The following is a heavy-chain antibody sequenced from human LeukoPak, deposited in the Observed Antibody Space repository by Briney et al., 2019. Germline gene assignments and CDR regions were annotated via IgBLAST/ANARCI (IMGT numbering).Heavy chain of an antibody. CDR3: ARDHEMVYAIRH. V-gene: IGHV1-2*06. CDR1: GYTFTGYY. D-gene: IGHD2-8*01. Sequence: ASVKVSCKASGYTFTGYYMHWVRQAPGQGLEWMGRINPNSGGTNYAQKFQGRVTMTRDTPISTAYMELSRLRSDDTAVYYCARDHEMVYAIRHWGQGTLVTVSS. CDR2: INPNSGGT. J-gene: IGHJ4*02.